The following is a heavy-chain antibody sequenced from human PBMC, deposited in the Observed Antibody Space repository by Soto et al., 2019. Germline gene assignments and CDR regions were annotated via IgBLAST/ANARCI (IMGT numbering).Heavy chain of an antibody. CDR3: ARDFIEESYYYYYGMDV. CDR2: ISYDGSNK. V-gene: IGHV3-30-3*01. CDR1: GFTFSSYA. J-gene: IGHJ6*02. Sequence: GSLRLSCAASGFTFSSYAMHWVRQAPGKGLEWVAVISYDGSNKYYADSVKGRFTISRDNSKNTLYLQMNSLRAEDTAVYYCARDFIEESYYYYYGMDVWGQGTTVTVS.